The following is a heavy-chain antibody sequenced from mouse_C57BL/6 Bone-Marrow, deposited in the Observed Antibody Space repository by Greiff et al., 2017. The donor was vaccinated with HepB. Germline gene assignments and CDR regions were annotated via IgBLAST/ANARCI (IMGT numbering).Heavy chain of an antibody. Sequence: VQLVESGAELARPGASVKMSCKASGYTFTSYTMHWVKQRPGQGLEWIGYINPSSGYTKYNQKFKDKATLTADKSSSTAYMQLSSLTSEDSAVYYCARGGFYYGSTLYVGDWGRGNTLRVAS. CDR2: INPSSGYT. V-gene: IGHV1-4*01. CDR3: ARGGFYYGSTLYVGD. D-gene: IGHD1-1*01. J-gene: IGHJ2*01. CDR1: GYTFTSYT.